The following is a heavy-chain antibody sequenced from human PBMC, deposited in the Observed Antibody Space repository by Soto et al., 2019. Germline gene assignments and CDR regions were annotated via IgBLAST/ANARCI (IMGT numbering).Heavy chain of an antibody. J-gene: IGHJ6*02. CDR1: GYTFTSYA. CDR2: INAGNGNT. D-gene: IGHD4-17*01. V-gene: IGHV1-3*01. CDR3: ARTVGYYYGMDV. Sequence: GASVKVSCKASGYTFTSYAMHWVRQAPGQRLEWMGWINAGNGNTKYSQKFQGRVTITRDTSASTAYMELSSLRSGDTAVYYCARTVGYYYGMDVWGQGTTVTVSS.